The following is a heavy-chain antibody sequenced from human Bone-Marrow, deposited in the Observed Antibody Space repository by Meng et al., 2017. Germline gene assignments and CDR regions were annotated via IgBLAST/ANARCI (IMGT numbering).Heavy chain of an antibody. V-gene: IGHV4-4*02. CDR1: GASVRSVYW. CDR3: AASPGWWRIDS. J-gene: IGHJ4*02. D-gene: IGHD6-19*01. Sequence: AQPQQSGPGSVTPCGTLSLTCGVSGASVRSVYWWTWVRQPPGKGLEWIGEFHHSGTTNYNPSLRSRVTISVDTSKNQFSLRLTSVTAADTAVYYCAASPGWWRIDSWGQGTLVTVSS. CDR2: FHHSGTT.